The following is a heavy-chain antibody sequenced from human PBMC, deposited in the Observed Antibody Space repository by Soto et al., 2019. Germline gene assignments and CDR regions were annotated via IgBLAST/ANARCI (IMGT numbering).Heavy chain of an antibody. Sequence: PSETLSLTCAVYGGSFSGYYWSWIRQPPGKGLEWIGEINHSGSTNYNPSLKSRVTISVDTSKNQFSLKLSSVTAADTAVYYCARRARAAAHKRYYFDYWGQGALVTVSS. D-gene: IGHD6-13*01. CDR3: ARRARAAAHKRYYFDY. CDR2: INHSGST. V-gene: IGHV4-34*01. J-gene: IGHJ4*02. CDR1: GGSFSGYY.